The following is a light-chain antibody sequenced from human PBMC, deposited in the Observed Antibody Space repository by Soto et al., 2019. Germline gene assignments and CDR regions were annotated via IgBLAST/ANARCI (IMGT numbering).Light chain of an antibody. Sequence: DTQMTHSPSTLSGSVGDRVTITCLSSRTISSWFAWYPQTPGKAPKLLIYRASTLTSGVPSRLSGSGSATEFTLTISSLQPDDFATYYCQPYNSYSEAFGQGTKV. CDR2: RAS. CDR1: RTISSW. V-gene: IGKV1-5*03. CDR3: QPYNSYSEA. J-gene: IGKJ1*01.